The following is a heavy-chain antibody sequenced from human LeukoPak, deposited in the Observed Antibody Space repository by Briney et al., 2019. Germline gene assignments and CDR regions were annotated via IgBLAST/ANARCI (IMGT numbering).Heavy chain of an antibody. CDR2: IIPILGIA. CDR3: AKGYYYDNNGLNFFDY. D-gene: IGHD3-22*01. CDR1: GGTFSSYA. J-gene: IGHJ4*02. V-gene: IGHV1-69*04. Sequence: SVKVSCKASGGTFSSYAISWVRQAPGQGLEWMGRIIPILGIANYAQKFQGRVTITADKSTSTAYMELSSLRSEDTAVYYCAKGYYYDNNGLNFFDYWGQGTLVTVSS.